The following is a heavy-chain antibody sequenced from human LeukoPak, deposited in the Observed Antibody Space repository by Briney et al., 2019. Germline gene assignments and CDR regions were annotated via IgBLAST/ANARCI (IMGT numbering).Heavy chain of an antibody. J-gene: IGHJ6*04. CDR1: GFTFSSYA. Sequence: GGSLRLSCAASGFTFSSYAMSWVRQATGKGLEWVSAISGSGGSTYHADSVKGRFTISRDNSKNTLYLQMNSLRAEDTAVYYCAKDLGLYYYYGMDVWGKGTTVTVSS. CDR2: ISGSGGST. V-gene: IGHV3-23*01. D-gene: IGHD7-27*01. CDR3: AKDLGLYYYYGMDV.